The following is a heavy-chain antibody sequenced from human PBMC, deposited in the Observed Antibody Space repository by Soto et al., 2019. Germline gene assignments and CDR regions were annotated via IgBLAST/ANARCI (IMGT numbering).Heavy chain of an antibody. Sequence: GSVQVSCKASGYTFTSYGISWVRQAPGQGLEWMGWISAYNGNTNYAQKLQGRVTMTTDTSTSTAYMELRSLRSDDTAVYYCARDFGSVDIAMAYYYYYGMDVWGQGTTVTVSS. J-gene: IGHJ6*02. CDR3: ARDFGSVDIAMAYYYYYGMDV. V-gene: IGHV1-18*01. D-gene: IGHD5-18*01. CDR1: GYTFTSYG. CDR2: ISAYNGNT.